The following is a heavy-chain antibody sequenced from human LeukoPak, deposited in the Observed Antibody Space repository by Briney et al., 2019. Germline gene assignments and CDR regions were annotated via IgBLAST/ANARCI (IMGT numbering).Heavy chain of an antibody. Sequence: ASETLSLTCAVYGGSFSGYYWSWIRQPPGKGLEWIGEINHSGSTNYNPSLKSRVTISVDMSKNQFSLKLSSVTAADTAVYYCARRPKWSRSGAFDIWGQGTMVTVSS. CDR3: ARRPKWSRSGAFDI. CDR2: INHSGST. D-gene: IGHD3-3*01. CDR1: GGSFSGYY. V-gene: IGHV4-34*01. J-gene: IGHJ3*02.